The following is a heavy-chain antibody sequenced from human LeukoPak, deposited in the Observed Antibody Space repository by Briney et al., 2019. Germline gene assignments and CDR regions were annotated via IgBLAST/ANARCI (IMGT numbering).Heavy chain of an antibody. Sequence: GGSLRLSCAASGFTVSSNYMSWVRQAPGKGLEWVAVIYSGGSTYYADSVKGRFTISRDNSKNTLYLQMNSLRAEDTAVYYCARSRNSYGYFYYYYYYMDVWGKGTTVTSSS. CDR2: IYSGGST. CDR1: GFTVSSNY. V-gene: IGHV3-53*01. CDR3: ARSRNSYGYFYYYYYYMDV. J-gene: IGHJ6*03. D-gene: IGHD5-18*01.